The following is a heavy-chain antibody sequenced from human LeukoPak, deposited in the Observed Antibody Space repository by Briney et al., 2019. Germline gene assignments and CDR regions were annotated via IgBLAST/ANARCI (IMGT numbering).Heavy chain of an antibody. CDR3: ARVRGVIMAIDY. Sequence: SETLSLTCSVSAASISSGTYYWSWIRQPAGKGLEWIGRIYASGSTNYNPSLKSRVTTSVDTSKNQFSLKLSSVTAADTAVYYCARVRGVIMAIDYWGQGTLVTVSS. CDR1: AASISSGTYY. J-gene: IGHJ4*02. CDR2: IYASGST. D-gene: IGHD3-10*01. V-gene: IGHV4-61*02.